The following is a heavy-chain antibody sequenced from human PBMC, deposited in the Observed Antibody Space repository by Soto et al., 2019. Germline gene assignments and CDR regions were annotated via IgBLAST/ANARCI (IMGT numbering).Heavy chain of an antibody. V-gene: IGHV3-23*01. J-gene: IGHJ4*02. CDR1: GFTFSSYA. Sequence: GGSLRLSCAASGFTFSSYAMSWVRQAPGKGLEWVSAISGSGGSTYYADSVKGRFTISRDNSKNTLYLQMNSLRAEDTAVYYCAKDHQRGSYRAFGFDYWGQGTLVTVSS. CDR3: AKDHQRGSYRAFGFDY. D-gene: IGHD1-26*01. CDR2: ISGSGGST.